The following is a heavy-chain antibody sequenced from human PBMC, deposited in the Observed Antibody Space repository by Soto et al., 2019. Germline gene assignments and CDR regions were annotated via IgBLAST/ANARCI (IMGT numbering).Heavy chain of an antibody. J-gene: IGHJ4*02. CDR2: IYYSGST. Sequence: SETLSLTCTVSGGSISSYYWSWIRQPPGKGLEWIGYIYYSGSTNYNPSLKSRVTISVDTSKNQFSLKLSSVTAADTAVYYCARDPSRDSSGWGRREYYFDYWGQGTLVTVSS. CDR1: GGSISSYY. D-gene: IGHD6-19*01. V-gene: IGHV4-59*01. CDR3: ARDPSRDSSGWGRREYYFDY.